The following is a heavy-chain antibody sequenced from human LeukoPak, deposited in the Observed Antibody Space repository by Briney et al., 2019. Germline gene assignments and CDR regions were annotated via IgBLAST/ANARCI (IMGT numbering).Heavy chain of an antibody. V-gene: IGHV1-2*02. J-gene: IGHJ6*02. Sequence: ASVKVSCKASGYTFTGYYMHWVRQAPGQGLEWMGWINPNSGGTNYAQKFQGRVTMTRDTSNIAVYMELSRLTSDDTAVYYCATDQQWLVRYYGIDVWGQGTTVTVSS. CDR3: ATDQQWLVRYYGIDV. D-gene: IGHD6-19*01. CDR1: GYTFTGYY. CDR2: INPNSGGT.